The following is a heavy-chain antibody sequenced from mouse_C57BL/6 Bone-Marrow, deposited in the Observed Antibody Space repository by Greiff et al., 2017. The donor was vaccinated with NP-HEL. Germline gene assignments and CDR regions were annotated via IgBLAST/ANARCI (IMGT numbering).Heavy chain of an antibody. Sequence: VQLQQPGAELVKPGASVKMSCKASGYTFTSYWITWVKQRPGQGLEWIGDIYPGSGSTNYNEKFKSKATLTVDTSSSTAYMQLSSLTSEDSAVYYCARFGYGNSYYAMDYWGQGTSVTVSS. CDR2: IYPGSGST. J-gene: IGHJ4*01. CDR3: ARFGYGNSYYAMDY. D-gene: IGHD2-1*01. V-gene: IGHV1-55*01. CDR1: GYTFTSYW.